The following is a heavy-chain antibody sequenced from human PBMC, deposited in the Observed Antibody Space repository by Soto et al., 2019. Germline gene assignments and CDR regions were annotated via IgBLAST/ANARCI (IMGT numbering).Heavy chain of an antibody. Sequence: GGSLRLSCAASGFTFSSYAMSWVRQAPGKGLEWVSAISGSGGSTYYADSVKGRLTISRNNSKNTLYLQMNSLRAEDTAVYYCANPSASRPAYYYGMDVWGQGTTVTVSS. J-gene: IGHJ6*02. CDR3: ANPSASRPAYYYGMDV. CDR1: GFTFSSYA. D-gene: IGHD2-2*01. V-gene: IGHV3-23*01. CDR2: ISGSGGST.